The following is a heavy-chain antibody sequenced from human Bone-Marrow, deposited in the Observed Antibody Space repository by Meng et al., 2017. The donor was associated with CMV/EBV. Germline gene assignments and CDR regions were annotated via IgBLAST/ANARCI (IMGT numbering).Heavy chain of an antibody. D-gene: IGHD4-11*01. CDR2: IYYSGST. V-gene: IGHV4-61*08. Sequence: LRLSCSVAGGSVSFGDYYWNWIRQPPGKGLEWIGYIYYSGSTKYNPSLKSRVTMSMDTSKNQFSLRLSSVTTADTAVYYCARLDYRWGYFFDSWGQGTLVTVSS. CDR3: ARLDYRWGYFFDS. J-gene: IGHJ4*02. CDR1: GGSVSFGDYY.